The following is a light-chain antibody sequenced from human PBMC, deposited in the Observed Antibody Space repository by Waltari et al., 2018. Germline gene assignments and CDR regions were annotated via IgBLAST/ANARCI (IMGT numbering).Light chain of an antibody. CDR1: NIGSKS. V-gene: IGLV3-21*04. CDR2: YDS. CDR3: QVWDSSSDHPGNV. J-gene: IGLJ1*01. Sequence: SYVLTQPPSVSVAPGKTARITCGGNNIGSKSVNWYQQKPGQAPVLVIYYDSDRPSGIPERFSGSNSGNTATLTISRVEAGDEADYYCQVWDSSSDHPGNVFGTGTKVTVL.